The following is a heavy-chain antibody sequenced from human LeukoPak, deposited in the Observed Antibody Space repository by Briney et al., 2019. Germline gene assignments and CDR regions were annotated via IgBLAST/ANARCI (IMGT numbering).Heavy chain of an antibody. CDR2: ISGSGGST. J-gene: IGHJ4*02. D-gene: IGHD3-3*01. CDR1: GFTFNYYA. CDR3: AKTIFGVVVFDY. Sequence: PGGSLRLSCAASGFTFNYYAMSWVRQAPGKGLEWVSAISGSGGSTYYADSVKGRFTISRDNSKNTLYLQMNSLRAEDTAVYYCAKTIFGVVVFDYWGQGTLVTVSS. V-gene: IGHV3-23*01.